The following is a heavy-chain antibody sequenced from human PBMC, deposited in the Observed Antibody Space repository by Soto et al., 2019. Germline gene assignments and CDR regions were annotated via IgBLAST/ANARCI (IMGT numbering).Heavy chain of an antibody. CDR3: VRGRSYSVYDF. Sequence: PAGTLSLTCTVSGVSISSHSLIWIRQPAGKGLEWIGHIYPSGSTSYKTSLRSRVTMSLDTSSNQIFLNLNSVTAADTAVFYCVRGRSYSVYDFWGPGTLVTVSS. J-gene: IGHJ4*02. D-gene: IGHD5-12*01. CDR1: GVSISSHS. V-gene: IGHV4-4*07. CDR2: IYPSGST.